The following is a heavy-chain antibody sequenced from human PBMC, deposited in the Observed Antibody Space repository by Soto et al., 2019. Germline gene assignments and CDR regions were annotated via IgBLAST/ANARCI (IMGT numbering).Heavy chain of an antibody. CDR2: INAGNGNT. D-gene: IGHD6-19*01. CDR1: GYTFTSYA. Sequence: QVQLVQSGAEVKKPGASVKVSCKASGYTFTSYAMHWVRQAPGQRLEWMGWINAGNGNTKYSQKFKGKVTITRGTSARRTDMELSSERAEDTSVYYCARDRRIAVAGTETFAYWGQGTLVTVSS. V-gene: IGHV1-3*01. J-gene: IGHJ4*02. CDR3: ARDRRIAVAGTETFAY.